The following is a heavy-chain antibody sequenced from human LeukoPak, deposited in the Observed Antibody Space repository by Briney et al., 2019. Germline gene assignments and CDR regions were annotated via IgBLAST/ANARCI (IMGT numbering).Heavy chain of an antibody. J-gene: IGHJ6*03. V-gene: IGHV4-59*01. Sequence: SETLSLTCTVSGGSISSYYWSWIRQPPGKGLEWIGYIYYSGSTNYNPSLKSRVTISVDTSKNQFSLKLSSVTAADTAVYYCARVTGYSSSWYPWYYYYYMDVWGKGTTVTISS. CDR3: ARVTGYSSSWYPWYYYYYMDV. D-gene: IGHD6-13*01. CDR1: GGSISSYY. CDR2: IYYSGST.